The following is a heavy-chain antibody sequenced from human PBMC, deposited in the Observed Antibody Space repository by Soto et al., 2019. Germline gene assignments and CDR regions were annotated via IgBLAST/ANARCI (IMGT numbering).Heavy chain of an antibody. CDR2: IKQDGSEK. Sequence: EVQLVESGGGLVQPGGSLRLSCAASGFTFSSYWMSWVRQAPGKGLEWVANIKQDGSEKYYVESVKGRFTISRDNAKKSLYLHMNSLRAEDTAVYYCARFYYDSSGYLPSPYYYYYGMDVWGQGTTVTVSS. CDR3: ARFYYDSSGYLPSPYYYYYGMDV. CDR1: GFTFSSYW. V-gene: IGHV3-7*04. D-gene: IGHD3-22*01. J-gene: IGHJ6*02.